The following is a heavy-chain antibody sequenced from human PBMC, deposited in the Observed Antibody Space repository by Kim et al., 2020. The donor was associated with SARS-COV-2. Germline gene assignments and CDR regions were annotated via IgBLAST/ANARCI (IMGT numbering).Heavy chain of an antibody. CDR1: GFTFSDYF. CDR3: VRWGSTTSSGPVGDF. CDR2: ISDSGSYT. V-gene: IGHV3-11*03. D-gene: IGHD1-1*01. J-gene: IGHJ4*02. Sequence: GGSLRLSCVASGFTFSDYFMAWIRQTPGKGLEWISHISDSGSYTNDADSVKGRFIISRDNLKNSLFLQMNSLRVEDTALYYCVRWGSTTSSGPVGDFWGQGSLVTVSS.